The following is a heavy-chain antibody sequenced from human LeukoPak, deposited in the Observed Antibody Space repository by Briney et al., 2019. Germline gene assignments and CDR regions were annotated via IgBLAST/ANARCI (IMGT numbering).Heavy chain of an antibody. J-gene: IGHJ4*02. CDR1: GFTFCSYE. D-gene: IGHD6-13*01. CDR3: ARVNEQQLVFDY. V-gene: IGHV3-48*03. Sequence: PGGSLRLSCAASGFTFCSYEMNWVRQAPGKGLEWVSYISSSGSTIYYADSVKGRFTISRDNAKNSLYLQMNSLRAEDTAVYYCARVNEQQLVFDYWGRGTLVTVSS. CDR2: ISSSGSTI.